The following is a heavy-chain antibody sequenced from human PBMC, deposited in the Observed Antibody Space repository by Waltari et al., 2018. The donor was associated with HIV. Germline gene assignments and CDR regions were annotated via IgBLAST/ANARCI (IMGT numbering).Heavy chain of an antibody. CDR2: ISYDGSNK. J-gene: IGHJ6*02. CDR1: GFTFSNYA. CDR3: ARTFIRATNGMDV. Sequence: QGQLMEAGGRGVQPGRSLRLPFSASGFTFSNYAMHWVRQAPGKGLEWVAVISYDGSNKYYADSVKGRFTISRDSSKNTLYLQMNSLTAQDTAVYYCARTFIRATNGMDVWGQGTTVFVSS. V-gene: IGHV3-30*03.